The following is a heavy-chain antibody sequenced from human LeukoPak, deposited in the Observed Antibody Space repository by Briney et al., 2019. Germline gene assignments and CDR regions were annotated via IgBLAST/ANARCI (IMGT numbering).Heavy chain of an antibody. V-gene: IGHV3-74*01. J-gene: IGHJ4*02. D-gene: IGHD6-19*01. Sequence: PGGSLRLSCAASGFTFTDYWMHWVRQVPGKGLVWVSRINSDGSDTTYADSVKGRFTISRDNAKNTLYLQMNSLRAEDTAVYYCAREHTPYGSGCTAAYWGQGTLVTVSS. CDR2: INSDGSDT. CDR1: GFTFTDYW. CDR3: AREHTPYGSGCTAAY.